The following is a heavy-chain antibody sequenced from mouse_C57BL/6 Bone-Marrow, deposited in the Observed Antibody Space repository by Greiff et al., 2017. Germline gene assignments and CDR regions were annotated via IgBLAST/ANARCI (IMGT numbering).Heavy chain of an antibody. V-gene: IGHV2-2*01. Sequence: VQLQQSGPGLVQPSQSLSITCTVSGFSLTSYGVHWVRQSPGKGLEWLGVIWSGGSTDYNAAFISRLSISKDNSKSQVFFKMNSLQAEDTAIYYCASYGNDYAMDYWGQGTSVTVSS. D-gene: IGHD2-1*01. J-gene: IGHJ4*01. CDR3: ASYGNDYAMDY. CDR2: IWSGGST. CDR1: GFSLTSYG.